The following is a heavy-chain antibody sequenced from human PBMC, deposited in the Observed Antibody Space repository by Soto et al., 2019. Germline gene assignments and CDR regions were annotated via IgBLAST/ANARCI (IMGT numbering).Heavy chain of an antibody. J-gene: IGHJ4*02. V-gene: IGHV4-31*03. CDR2: IYYSGST. D-gene: IGHD3-22*01. CDR3: ARESTSTGFGYYDSSGSVGKFDY. Sequence: SETLSLTCTVSGGSISSGGYYWSWIRQHPGKGLEWIGYIYYSGSTYYNPSLKSRVTISVDTSKNQFSLKLSSVTAADTAVYYCARESTSTGFGYYDSSGSVGKFDYWGQGTLVTSPQ. CDR1: GGSISSGGYY.